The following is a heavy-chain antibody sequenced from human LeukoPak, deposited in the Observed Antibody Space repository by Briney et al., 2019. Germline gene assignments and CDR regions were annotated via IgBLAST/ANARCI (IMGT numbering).Heavy chain of an antibody. D-gene: IGHD2-21*01. CDR3: ARDIQTSPWHYYMDV. Sequence: VASVKISCKASGGTFSSYAISWVRQAPGQGLEWMGGIIPIFGTANYAQKFQGRVTITTDESTSTAYMELSSLRSEDTAVYYCARDIQTSPWHYYMDVWGKGTTVTVSS. V-gene: IGHV1-69*05. CDR1: GGTFSSYA. CDR2: IIPIFGTA. J-gene: IGHJ6*03.